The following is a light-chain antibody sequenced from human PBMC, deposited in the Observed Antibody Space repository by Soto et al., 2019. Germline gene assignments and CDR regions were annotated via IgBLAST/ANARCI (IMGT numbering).Light chain of an antibody. V-gene: IGKV1-5*03. CDR2: KAT. Sequence: DIQMTQSPSTLSASVGDGVTITCRASQSIGSWLAWYQQKPGKAPKLLIYKATNLQSGVPSRFSGSGSGADFSLTISSLQAVDSATYFCQQYNDFQYTFGPGKKLEI. CDR1: QSIGSW. CDR3: QQYNDFQYT. J-gene: IGKJ2*01.